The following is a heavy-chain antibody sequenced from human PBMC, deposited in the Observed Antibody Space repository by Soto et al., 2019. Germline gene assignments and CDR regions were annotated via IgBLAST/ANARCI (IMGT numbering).Heavy chain of an antibody. V-gene: IGHV3-21*01. Sequence: PGGSLRLSCAASGFTFSSYSMNWVRQAPGKGLEWVSSFSSSSSYIYYADSVKGRFTISRDNAKNSLFLQMNSLRAEDTAVYYCARALKKSCTNGVCYTPPPGFDYWGQGTLVTVSS. CDR2: FSSSSSYI. CDR1: GFTFSSYS. J-gene: IGHJ4*02. D-gene: IGHD2-8*01. CDR3: ARALKKSCTNGVCYTPPPGFDY.